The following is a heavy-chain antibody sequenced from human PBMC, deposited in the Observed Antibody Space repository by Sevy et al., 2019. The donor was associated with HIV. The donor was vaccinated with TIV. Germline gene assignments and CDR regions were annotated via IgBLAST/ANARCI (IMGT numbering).Heavy chain of an antibody. V-gene: IGHV3-9*01. CDR2: VSWNSASI. J-gene: IGHJ3*02. D-gene: IGHD2-15*01. Sequence: GGSLRLSCAASGFTFDDYAMHWVRQAPGKGLEWVSGVSWNSASIGYAGSVKGRFTISRDNAKNSLSLQMNSLTSEDTAFYYCTKDLEATLVPGYCYDGTCWPRDGFDIWGHGTMVTVSS. CDR1: GFTFDDYA. CDR3: TKDLEATLVPGYCYDGTCWPRDGFDI.